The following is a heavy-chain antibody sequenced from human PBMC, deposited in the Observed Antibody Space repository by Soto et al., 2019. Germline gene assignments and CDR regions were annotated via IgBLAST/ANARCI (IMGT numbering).Heavy chain of an antibody. CDR1: GGSISSGGYY. CDR2: IYYSGRT. V-gene: IGHV4-31*03. Sequence: QVQLQESGPGLVKPSQTLSITCTVSGGSISSGGYYWSWIRQHPGKGLEWIGYIYYSGRTYYNPSLKSRVTISVDTSKNQFSLKLSSVTAADTAVYYCARDITDPDNWFDPWGQGTLVTVSS. J-gene: IGHJ5*02. CDR3: ARDITDPDNWFDP.